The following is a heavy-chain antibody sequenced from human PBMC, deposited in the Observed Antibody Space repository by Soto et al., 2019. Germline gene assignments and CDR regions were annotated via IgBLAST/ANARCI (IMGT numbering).Heavy chain of an antibody. CDR1: GFTFSSYE. Sequence: EVQLVESGGGLVQPGGSLRLSCAASGFTFSSYEMNWVREAPGKGLEWVSYISSSGSTIYYADSVKGRFTISRDNAKNSLYLQMNSLRAEDTAVYYCARGGYYYGSGSSFDYWGQGTLVTVSS. J-gene: IGHJ4*02. V-gene: IGHV3-48*03. D-gene: IGHD3-10*01. CDR3: ARGGYYYGSGSSFDY. CDR2: ISSSGSTI.